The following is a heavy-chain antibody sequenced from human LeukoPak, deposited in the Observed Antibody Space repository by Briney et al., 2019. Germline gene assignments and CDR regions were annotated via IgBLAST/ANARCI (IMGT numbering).Heavy chain of an antibody. Sequence: GGSLRLSCAASGFTFSSYGMHWVRQAPGKGLEWVAFIRYDGSNKYYADSVKGRFTFSRDNSKNTLYLQMNSLRAEDTAVYYRAKALEAPGDRRNYWGQGTLVTVSS. CDR1: GFTFSSYG. J-gene: IGHJ4*02. CDR3: AKALEAPGDRRNY. CDR2: IRYDGSNK. D-gene: IGHD3-16*01. V-gene: IGHV3-30*02.